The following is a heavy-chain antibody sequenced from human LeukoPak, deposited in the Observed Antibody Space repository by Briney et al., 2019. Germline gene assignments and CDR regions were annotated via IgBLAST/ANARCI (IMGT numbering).Heavy chain of an antibody. CDR2: IYYSGST. Sequence: SQTLSLTCAVSGGSISSGGYYWGWIRQPPGKGLEWIGSIYYSGSTYYNPPLKSRVTISVDTSKNQFSLKLNSVTAADTAVYYCARHVSGYYYPFDSWGQGTLVTVSS. CDR3: ARHVSGYYYPFDS. CDR1: GGSISSGGYY. V-gene: IGHV4-39*01. J-gene: IGHJ4*02. D-gene: IGHD3-22*01.